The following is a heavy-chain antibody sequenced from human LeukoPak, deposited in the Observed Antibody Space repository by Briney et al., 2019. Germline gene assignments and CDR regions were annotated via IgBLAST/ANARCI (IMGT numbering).Heavy chain of an antibody. D-gene: IGHD3-22*01. CDR1: GGSISSSDSY. Sequence: SETLSLTCTVSGGSISSSDSYWSWIRQSPGKGLEWIGYISYSGSSFYNPSLKSRPSVSIDTSKNQFSLKLSSVTAADTALYYCARQRYYYDNSGFGLLDAFDIWGRGTMVTVSS. CDR3: ARQRYYYDNSGFGLLDAFDI. CDR2: ISYSGSS. V-gene: IGHV4-30-4*01. J-gene: IGHJ3*02.